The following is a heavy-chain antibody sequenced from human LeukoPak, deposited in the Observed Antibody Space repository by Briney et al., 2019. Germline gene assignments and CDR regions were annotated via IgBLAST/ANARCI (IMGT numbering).Heavy chain of an antibody. CDR1: GYTFTGYY. CDR2: INPNSADT. Sequence: ASVKVSCKASGYTFTGYYIHWERQAPGQGLEWMGWINPNSADTNYAQKFQGRVTMTRDTSISTAYVELSRLRSDDTAVYYCARETTDDAFDIWGQGTMVTVSS. CDR3: ARETTDDAFDI. V-gene: IGHV1-2*02. D-gene: IGHD4-17*01. J-gene: IGHJ3*02.